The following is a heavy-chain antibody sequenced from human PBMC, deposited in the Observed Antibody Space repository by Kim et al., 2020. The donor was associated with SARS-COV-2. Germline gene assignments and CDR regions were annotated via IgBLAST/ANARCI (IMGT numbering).Heavy chain of an antibody. CDR3: ASGHILTTVYYYYGMDV. Sequence: GGSLRLSCAASGFTFSSYSMNWVRQAPGKGLEWVSYISSSSSTIYYADSVKGRFTISRDNAKNSLYLQMNSLRAEDTAVYYCASGHILTTVYYYYGMDVWGQGTTVTVSS. J-gene: IGHJ6*02. D-gene: IGHD3-9*01. V-gene: IGHV3-48*04. CDR1: GFTFSSYS. CDR2: ISSSSSTI.